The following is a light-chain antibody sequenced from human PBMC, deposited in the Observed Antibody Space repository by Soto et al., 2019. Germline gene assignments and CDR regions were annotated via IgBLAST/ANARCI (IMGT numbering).Light chain of an antibody. V-gene: IGKV1-33*01. CDR2: EAS. J-gene: IGKJ3*01. CDR1: QDISNS. CDR3: QHYDNLPRYT. Sequence: DIQMTQSPSSLSTSVGERVTITFQASQDISNSLNWYQQKPGKAPNLLIYEASKLQTGVPSRFSGGGSGTHFTFTISNLQPEDIATYYCQHYDNLPRYTFGPGTKVDIK.